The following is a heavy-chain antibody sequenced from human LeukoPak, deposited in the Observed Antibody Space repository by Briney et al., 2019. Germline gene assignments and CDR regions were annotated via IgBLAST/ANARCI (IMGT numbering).Heavy chain of an antibody. D-gene: IGHD5-12*01. Sequence: PSETLSLTCAVYGGSFSGYYWSWIRQPPGKGLEWIGEINHSGSTNYNPSLKSRVTISVDTSKNQFSLKLSSVTAADTAVYYCARHEAAPGGGYSGYDFPFLDYWGQGTLVTVSS. CDR3: ARHEAAPGGGYSGYDFPFLDY. CDR1: GGSFSGYY. CDR2: INHSGST. J-gene: IGHJ4*02. V-gene: IGHV4-34*01.